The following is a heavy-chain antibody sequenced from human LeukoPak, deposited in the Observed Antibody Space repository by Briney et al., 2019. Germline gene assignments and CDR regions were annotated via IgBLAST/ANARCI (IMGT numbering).Heavy chain of an antibody. CDR1: GGSISSYY. CDR3: ATHLGDIVVVPAAIGIDWDIVGATPLDY. CDR2: IHYRGTT. J-gene: IGHJ4*02. Sequence: SETLSLTCTVSGGSISSYYWSWIRQPPGKGLELIGYIHYRGTTNYNPSLKSRVTISVDTSKNQFSLKLSSVTAADTAVYYCATHLGDIVVVPAAIGIDWDIVGATPLDYWGQGTLVTVSS. D-gene: IGHD2-2*02. V-gene: IGHV4-59*01.